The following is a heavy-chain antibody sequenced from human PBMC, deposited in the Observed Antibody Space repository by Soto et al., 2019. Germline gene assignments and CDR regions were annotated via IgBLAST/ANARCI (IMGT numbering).Heavy chain of an antibody. CDR1: GYMFVTYG. D-gene: IGHD3-10*01. J-gene: IGHJ4*02. Sequence: ASVKVSCKASGYMFVTYGINWVRQAPGQGLEWMGWISAYNGNTKYAQNLQGRVTMTTDASTSTAYMEMRSLRSDDTAVYYCARDLDGSGSYYTDYWGPGTLVTVSS. V-gene: IGHV1-18*01. CDR3: ARDLDGSGSYYTDY. CDR2: ISAYNGNT.